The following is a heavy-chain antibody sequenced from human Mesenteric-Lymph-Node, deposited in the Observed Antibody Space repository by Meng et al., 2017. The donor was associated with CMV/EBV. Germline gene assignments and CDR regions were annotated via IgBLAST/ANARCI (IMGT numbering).Heavy chain of an antibody. V-gene: IGHV1-2*02. CDR3: ARMALGAGLRFYYGMDV. Sequence: ASVKVSCKASGYTFTGYFMHWVRQAPGQGLEWMGWINPTSGGTKYAPKFQGRVTMTRDTSISTVYLELSRLRSDDTAVYYCARMALGAGLRFYYGMDVWGQGTTVTVSS. CDR1: GYTFTGYF. J-gene: IGHJ6*02. CDR2: INPTSGGT. D-gene: IGHD3-3*01.